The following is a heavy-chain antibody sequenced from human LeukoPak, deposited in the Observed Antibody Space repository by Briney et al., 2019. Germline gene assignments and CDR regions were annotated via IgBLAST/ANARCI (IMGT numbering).Heavy chain of an antibody. D-gene: IGHD3-3*01. V-gene: IGHV4-30-4*01. CDR1: GGSIRSGDHY. CDR2: IYYSGST. Sequence: ASETLSLTCTVSGGSIRSGDHYWSWIRQPPGKGLEWIGYIYYSGSTYYNPSLKSRVTISVDTSKNQFSLKLSSVTAADTAVYYCARRFWSGYYDYFDYWGQGALVTVSS. CDR3: ARRFWSGYYDYFDY. J-gene: IGHJ4*02.